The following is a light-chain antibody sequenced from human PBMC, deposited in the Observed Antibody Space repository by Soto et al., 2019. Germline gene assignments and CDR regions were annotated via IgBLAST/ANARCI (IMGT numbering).Light chain of an antibody. J-gene: IGLJ2*01. V-gene: IGLV2-14*01. CDR3: PSYTRNPIAI. CDR1: SSDIGTYNY. Sequence: QSALTQPASVSGSPGQSITISCTGTSSDIGTYNYVSWYQQHPGKAPKLMIFEVSNRPAEVSNRFSASKSVNRASLTISGPQAKYGAYNYCPSYTRNPIAIFAGGTTLTF. CDR2: EVS.